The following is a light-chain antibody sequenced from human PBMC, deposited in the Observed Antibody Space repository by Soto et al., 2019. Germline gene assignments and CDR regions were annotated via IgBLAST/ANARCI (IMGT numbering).Light chain of an antibody. J-gene: IGKJ4*01. CDR3: QQSYSTPLN. CDR2: AAS. V-gene: IGKV1-39*01. CDR1: QSISSY. Sequence: DIQMTQSPSSLSASVGDRVTITCRSSQSISSYLNWYQQKPGKAPKLLIYAASSLHSGVPSRFSGSGSGTDFTLTISSLQPEDCATYYCQQSYSTPLNFGGGTKVEIK.